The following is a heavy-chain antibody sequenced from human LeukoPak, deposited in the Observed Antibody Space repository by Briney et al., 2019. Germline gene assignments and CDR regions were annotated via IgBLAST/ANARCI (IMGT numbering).Heavy chain of an antibody. V-gene: IGHV3-48*02. Sequence: SGGSLRLSCAASGFTFSTYRMNWVRQAPGKGLEWVSYISSSSNTIYYADSVKGRFTISRDNAKNSLYLQMNSLRDEDTAVYYCARRPILWFGELLSESYYYYGMDVWGQGTTVTVSS. CDR2: ISSSSNTI. J-gene: IGHJ6*02. CDR3: ARRPILWFGELLSESYYYYGMDV. D-gene: IGHD3-10*01. CDR1: GFTFSTYR.